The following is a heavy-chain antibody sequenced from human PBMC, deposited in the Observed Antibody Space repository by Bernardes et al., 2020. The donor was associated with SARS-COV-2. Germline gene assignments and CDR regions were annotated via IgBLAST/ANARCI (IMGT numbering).Heavy chain of an antibody. CDR2: IYYSGST. V-gene: IGHV4-39*02. J-gene: IGHJ1*01. Sequence: SETLSLSCSVSGGSISSSSYYWGWIRQPPGKGLEWIGSIYYSGSTYYNPSLKSRVAISVDTSKNQFSLNLSSVTAADTAVYYCAKDPGLIMFKGLTMTAIPGYFQNWGQGTPVTVSS. CDR3: AKDPGLIMFKGLTMTAIPGYFQN. CDR1: GGSISSSSYY. D-gene: IGHD3-22*01.